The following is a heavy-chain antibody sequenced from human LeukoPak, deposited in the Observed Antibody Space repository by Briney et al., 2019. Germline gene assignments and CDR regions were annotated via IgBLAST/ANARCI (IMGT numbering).Heavy chain of an antibody. D-gene: IGHD3-22*01. Sequence: PGRSLRFSCAASGFTFSSYGMHWVRQAPGKGLEWVAIISYNGSNKYYADSVKGRFTISRDNSKNTLYLQMNSLRAEDTAVYYCAKDPYYSDSSGYPDYWGQGTLVTVSS. CDR3: AKDPYYSDSSGYPDY. CDR2: ISYNGSNK. V-gene: IGHV3-30*18. J-gene: IGHJ4*02. CDR1: GFTFSSYG.